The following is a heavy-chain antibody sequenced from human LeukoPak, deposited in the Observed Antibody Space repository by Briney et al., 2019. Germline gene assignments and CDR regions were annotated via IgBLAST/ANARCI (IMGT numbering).Heavy chain of an antibody. CDR2: IYTSGST. D-gene: IGHD3-10*01. CDR1: GGSISSYY. J-gene: IGHJ5*02. Sequence: SETLSLTCTVSGGSISSYYWSWIRQPAGKGLEWIGRIYTSGSTNYNPSLKSRVTMSLDTSKNQFSLKLSSVTAADTAVYYCARGVLWFGGHWFDPWGQGTLVTVSS. CDR3: ARGVLWFGGHWFDP. V-gene: IGHV4-4*07.